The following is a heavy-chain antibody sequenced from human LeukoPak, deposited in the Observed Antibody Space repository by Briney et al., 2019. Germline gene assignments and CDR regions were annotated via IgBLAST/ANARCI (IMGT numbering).Heavy chain of an antibody. D-gene: IGHD3-3*01. CDR2: IYSGGST. V-gene: IGHV3-53*01. CDR1: GFTVSNNY. Sequence: TGGSLRLSRAASGFTVSNNYMSWVRQAPGKGLEWVSVIYSGGSTYFADSVKGRFTISRDYSKNTLYLQMNSLRAEDTAVYYCARDQSDFWSIGYYYMDVWGKGTTVTVSS. J-gene: IGHJ6*03. CDR3: ARDQSDFWSIGYYYMDV.